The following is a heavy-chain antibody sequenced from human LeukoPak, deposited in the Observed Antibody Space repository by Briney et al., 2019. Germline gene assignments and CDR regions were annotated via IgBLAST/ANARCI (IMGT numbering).Heavy chain of an antibody. CDR2: ISSSSSYI. Sequence: GGSLRLSCAASGFTFSSYSMNWVRQAPGKGLEWVSSISSSSSYIYYADSVKGRFTISRDNAKNSLYLQMNSLRAEDTAVYYCARPPVLNNWFDPWGQGTLVNVSS. J-gene: IGHJ5*02. D-gene: IGHD5/OR15-5a*01. CDR1: GFTFSSYS. V-gene: IGHV3-21*01. CDR3: ARPPVLNNWFDP.